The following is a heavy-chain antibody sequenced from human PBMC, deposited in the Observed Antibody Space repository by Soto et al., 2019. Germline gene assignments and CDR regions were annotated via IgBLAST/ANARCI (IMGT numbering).Heavy chain of an antibody. CDR1: GFTFNNYA. V-gene: IGHV3-23*01. Sequence: EVQLLESGGGLVQPGGSLTLSCAASGFTFNNYAMSWVRQAPGKGLEWVSGISASGSRTFYADSVKGRFTVSRDFSKNTLSLQTDSLRAEDTAVYFCGKDPNGDYVGGFEFWGPGTMVTVSS. J-gene: IGHJ3*01. CDR3: GKDPNGDYVGGFEF. CDR2: ISASGSRT. D-gene: IGHD4-17*01.